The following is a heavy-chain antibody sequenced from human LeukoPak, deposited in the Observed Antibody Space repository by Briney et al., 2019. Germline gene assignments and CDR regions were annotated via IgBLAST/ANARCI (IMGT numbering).Heavy chain of an antibody. CDR1: GFSLSGYW. Sequence: GGSLRLSCVGSGFSLSGYWLSWVRQAPGKGLEWVARLHADGSEYSYVGSVKGRFTISGDNAKNSLYLQMNSLRVDDTAVYYCARGGYSFDYLGQGTLVTVSS. V-gene: IGHV3-7*01. CDR3: ARGGYSFDY. D-gene: IGHD5-12*01. CDR2: LHADGSEY. J-gene: IGHJ4*02.